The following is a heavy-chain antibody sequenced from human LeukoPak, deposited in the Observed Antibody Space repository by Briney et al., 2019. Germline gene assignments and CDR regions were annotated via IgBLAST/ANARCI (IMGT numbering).Heavy chain of an antibody. Sequence: GASVKVSCKASGYTFTSYGTSWVRQAPRQGLERMGWISAYNGNTNCAQTLQGRVTMTTDTSTTTAYMELRSLRSDDTAVYYCATTYYDFWSGPSFDYWGQGTLVTVSS. CDR2: ISAYNGNT. CDR3: ATTYYDFWSGPSFDY. CDR1: GYTFTSYG. D-gene: IGHD3-3*01. V-gene: IGHV1-18*01. J-gene: IGHJ4*02.